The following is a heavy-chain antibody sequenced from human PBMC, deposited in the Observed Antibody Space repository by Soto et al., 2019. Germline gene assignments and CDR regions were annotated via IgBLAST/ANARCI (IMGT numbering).Heavy chain of an antibody. CDR3: AKPHISSFYLHYMDV. CDR2: ININEGST. CDR1: GFTFNNDG. D-gene: IGHD2-21*01. Sequence: PGGSLRLSCAASGFTFNNDGMHWVRQAAGKGLEWVSRININEGSTYYADSVKGRFTISRDNLRNTVYLQMNSLRVEDTAVYYCAKPHISSFYLHYMDVWGKGTAVTVSS. J-gene: IGHJ6*03. V-gene: IGHV3-23*01.